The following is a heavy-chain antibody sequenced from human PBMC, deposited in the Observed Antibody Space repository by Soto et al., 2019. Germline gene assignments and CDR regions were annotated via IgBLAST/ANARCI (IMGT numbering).Heavy chain of an antibody. Sequence: QVQLVQSGAEVKKPGSSVKVSCKAPGGTFSSYAISWVRQAPGQGLEWMGGIIPIFGTANYAQKFQGRVTITADESTSTAYMELSSLRSEDTAVYYCARDLRDYGDYVENYYGMDVWGQGTTVTVSS. CDR2: IIPIFGTA. CDR3: ARDLRDYGDYVENYYGMDV. V-gene: IGHV1-69*01. D-gene: IGHD4-17*01. J-gene: IGHJ6*02. CDR1: GGTFSSYA.